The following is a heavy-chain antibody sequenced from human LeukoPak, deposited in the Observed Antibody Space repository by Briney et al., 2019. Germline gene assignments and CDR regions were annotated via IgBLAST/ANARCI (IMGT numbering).Heavy chain of an antibody. J-gene: IGHJ4*02. CDR1: GGSISSSRYY. D-gene: IGHD6-13*01. CDR2: IYYSGST. V-gene: IGHV4-39*01. Sequence: SETLSLTCTVSGGSISSSRYYWGWIRQPPGKGLEWIGSIYYSGSTYYNPSLKSRVTISVDTSKNQFSLKLSSVTAADTAVYYCARHGPNSSSWYFFDYWGQGTLVTVSS. CDR3: ARHGPNSSSWYFFDY.